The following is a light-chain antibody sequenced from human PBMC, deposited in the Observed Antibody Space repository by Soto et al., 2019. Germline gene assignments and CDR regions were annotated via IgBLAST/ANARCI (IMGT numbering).Light chain of an antibody. V-gene: IGLV2-14*03. CDR2: DVS. J-gene: IGLJ1*01. CDR3: SSYGGSSSALSV. CDR1: SSDVGGSKY. Sequence: QSALTQPASVSGSPGQSITISCTGTSSDVGGSKYVSWYQQHPGQAPKLMIYDVSNRPSGISDRFSGSKSGYTASLTISGLQTEDEADYYCSSYGGSSSALSVFGTGTKLTAL.